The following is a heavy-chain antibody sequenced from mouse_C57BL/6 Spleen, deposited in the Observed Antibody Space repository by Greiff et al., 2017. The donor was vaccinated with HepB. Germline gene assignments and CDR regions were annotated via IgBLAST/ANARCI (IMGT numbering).Heavy chain of an antibody. V-gene: IGHV1-26*01. CDR3: AKGEIGLRGYFDY. CDR2: INPNNGGT. D-gene: IGHD2-4*01. Sequence: VQLKHSGPELVKPGASVKISCKASGYTFTDYYMNWVKQSHGKSLEWIGDINPNNGGTSYNQKFKGKATLTVDKSSSTAYMELRSLTSEDSAVYYCAKGEIGLRGYFDYWGQGTTLTVSS. J-gene: IGHJ2*01. CDR1: GYTFTDYY.